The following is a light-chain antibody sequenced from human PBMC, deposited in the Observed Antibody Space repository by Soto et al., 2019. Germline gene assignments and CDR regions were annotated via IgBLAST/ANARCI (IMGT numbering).Light chain of an antibody. Sequence: EIVMAQSPATLSVSPGERATLSCWASQSVGINLAWYQQKSGQTPRLLIYDASTRATGIPARFSGSGSGTEFTLTISSLQSEDFAVYFCQQYDNWPPAYTFGQGTKLEIK. CDR1: QSVGIN. CDR3: QQYDNWPPAYT. CDR2: DAS. J-gene: IGKJ2*01. V-gene: IGKV3-15*01.